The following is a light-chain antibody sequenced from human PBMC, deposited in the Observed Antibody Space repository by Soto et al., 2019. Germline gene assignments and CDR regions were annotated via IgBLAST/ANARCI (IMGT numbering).Light chain of an antibody. CDR2: RNN. V-gene: IGLV1-47*01. J-gene: IGLJ2*01. Sequence: QSVLTQPPSASGTPGQRVTISCSGSSSNIGSNYVYWYQQLPGTAPKHLIYRNNQRRSWVAYRFSSSKSATYAALATSGGLSAEDADYYCAAWDDSLSGRVFGGGTKLTVL. CDR1: SSNIGSNY. CDR3: AAWDDSLSGRV.